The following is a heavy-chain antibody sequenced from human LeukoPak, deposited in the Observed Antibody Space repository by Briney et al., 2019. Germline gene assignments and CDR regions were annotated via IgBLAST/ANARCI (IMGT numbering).Heavy chain of an antibody. J-gene: IGHJ3*02. D-gene: IGHD2-2*01. CDR1: GFTFSDYY. CDR2: ISSSGSTI. CDR3: ARGVGYCSSTSCYVGGFDI. Sequence: PGGSLRLSCAASGFTFSDYYMSWIRQAPGKGLEWVSYISSSGSTIYYADSVKGRFTISRDNAKNSLYLQMNSLRAEDTAVYYCARGVGYCSSTSCYVGGFDIWGQGTMVTVSS. V-gene: IGHV3-11*01.